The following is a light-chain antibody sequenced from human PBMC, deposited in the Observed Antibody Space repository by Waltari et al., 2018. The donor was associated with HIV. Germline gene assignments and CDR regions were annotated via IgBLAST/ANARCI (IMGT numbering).Light chain of an antibody. Sequence: QSALTQPASVSGSPGQSITISCTGTSSDVGGYNYVSWYQQHPGKAPKLMIYDVSKRPSGGSNRLSGSKSGNTASLTSSGLQAEDEADYYCCSYAGSSTVFGGGTKLTVL. J-gene: IGLJ2*01. V-gene: IGLV2-23*02. CDR1: SSDVGGYNY. CDR2: DVS. CDR3: CSYAGSSTV.